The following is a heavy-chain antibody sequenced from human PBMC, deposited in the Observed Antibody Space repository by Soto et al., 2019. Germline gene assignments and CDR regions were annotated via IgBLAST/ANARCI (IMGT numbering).Heavy chain of an antibody. D-gene: IGHD4-17*01. CDR3: ARDGTYGDLEVDY. J-gene: IGHJ4*02. CDR2: ISYDGSNK. V-gene: IGHV3-30*14. CDR1: GFTFSSYA. Sequence: QVQLVESGGGVVQPGRSLRLSCAASGFTFSSYAMHWVRQAPGKGLEWVAVISYDGSNKYYADSVKGRFTISRDNSKNTLYLQMNSLRAEDTAVYYCARDGTYGDLEVDYWCQGTLVTVSS.